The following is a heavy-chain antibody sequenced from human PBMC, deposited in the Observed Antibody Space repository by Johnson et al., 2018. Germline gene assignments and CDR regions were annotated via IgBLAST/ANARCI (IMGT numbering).Heavy chain of an antibody. Sequence: QVQLVESGGGVVQPGRSLRLSCTASAFTFSNYGMHWVRQAPGKGLEWVAVVSSDGTNEFYADSVKGRFTISRDNSKNTIYLQMNTLRAEDTAVYYCAKDLGNFYYYYMDVWGKGTTVTVSS. J-gene: IGHJ6*03. V-gene: IGHV3-30*18. CDR2: VSSDGTNE. CDR1: AFTFSNYG. CDR3: AKDLGNFYYYYMDV.